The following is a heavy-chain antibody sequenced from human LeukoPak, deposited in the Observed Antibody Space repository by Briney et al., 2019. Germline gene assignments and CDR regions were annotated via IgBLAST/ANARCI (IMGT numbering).Heavy chain of an antibody. Sequence: ASVKVSCKASGYTFTSYDINWVRQATGQGLEWMGWMNPNSGNTGYAQKLQGRVTMTTDTSTSTAYMELRSLRSDDTAVYYCARVRNGEPLEYWGQGTLVTVSS. V-gene: IGHV1-8*01. CDR3: ARVRNGEPLEY. CDR1: GYTFTSYD. D-gene: IGHD1-26*01. CDR2: MNPNSGNT. J-gene: IGHJ4*02.